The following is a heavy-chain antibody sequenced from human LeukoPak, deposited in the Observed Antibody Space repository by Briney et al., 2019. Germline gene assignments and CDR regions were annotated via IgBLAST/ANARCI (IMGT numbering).Heavy chain of an antibody. CDR1: GYTFTSYD. Sequence: ASVKVSCKASGYTFTSYDINWVRQATGQGPEWMGWMNPNSGNTGYAQKFQGRVTMTRNTSISTAYMELSSLRSEDTAVYYCARVTMVRGVHGYYFDYWGQGTLATVSS. D-gene: IGHD3-10*01. V-gene: IGHV1-8*01. CDR3: ARVTMVRGVHGYYFDY. CDR2: MNPNSGNT. J-gene: IGHJ4*02.